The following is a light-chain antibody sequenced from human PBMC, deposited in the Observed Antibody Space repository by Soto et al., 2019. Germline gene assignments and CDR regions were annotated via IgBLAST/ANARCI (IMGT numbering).Light chain of an antibody. CDR3: QFYGDPSKT. J-gene: IGKJ1*01. CDR2: DAS. Sequence: PVARVTLSCRASQSVDNYLAWYQQKPGQAPRLLIFDASTRATGIPDRFTGSGSGTDFTLTISRLEPEDFAVYYCQFYGDPSKTFGQGTKVDIK. CDR1: QSVDNY. V-gene: IGKV3-20*01.